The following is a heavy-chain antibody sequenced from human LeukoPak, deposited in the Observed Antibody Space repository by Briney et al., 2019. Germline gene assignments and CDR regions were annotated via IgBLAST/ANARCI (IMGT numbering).Heavy chain of an antibody. CDR3: ARPDDYGDYFDY. Sequence: EGSLRLSCAASGFTFSNSGMNWVRQAPGKGLEWLSYISSVTNTIYYADSVKGRFTISRDNAMNSLYLQMNSLRAEDTAVYYCARPDDYGDYFDYWGQGTLVTVSS. J-gene: IGHJ4*02. CDR2: ISSVTNTI. V-gene: IGHV3-48*01. CDR1: GFTFSNSG. D-gene: IGHD4-17*01.